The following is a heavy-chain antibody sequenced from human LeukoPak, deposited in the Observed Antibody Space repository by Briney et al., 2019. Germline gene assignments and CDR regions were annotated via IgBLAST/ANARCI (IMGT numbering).Heavy chain of an antibody. D-gene: IGHD2-15*01. V-gene: IGHV2-5*02. J-gene: IGHJ4*02. Sequence: SGPTLVKPTQTLTLTCTFSGFSLTTSGVGVGWIRQPPGKALEWLVLIYWDDDKRYSPSLNSRLTITKDTSKNQVVLTMTNMDPVDTATYYCAHSPNCTGGNCYSYFDYWGQGTLVTVSS. CDR1: GFSLTTSGVG. CDR2: IYWDDDK. CDR3: AHSPNCTGGNCYSYFDY.